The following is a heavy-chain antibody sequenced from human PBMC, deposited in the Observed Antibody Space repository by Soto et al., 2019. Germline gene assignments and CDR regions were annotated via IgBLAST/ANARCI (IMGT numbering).Heavy chain of an antibody. D-gene: IGHD5-12*01. V-gene: IGHV3-23*01. J-gene: IGHJ4*02. Sequence: GGSLRLSCAASGFTFSSYAMSWVRQAPGKGLEWISVISGSGGSTFYADSVKGWFTISRDKSKNTLYLQMNSLRAEDTAVYYCAKDRGAYSGYDIDYWGQGTLVTVSS. CDR2: ISGSGGST. CDR3: AKDRGAYSGYDIDY. CDR1: GFTFSSYA.